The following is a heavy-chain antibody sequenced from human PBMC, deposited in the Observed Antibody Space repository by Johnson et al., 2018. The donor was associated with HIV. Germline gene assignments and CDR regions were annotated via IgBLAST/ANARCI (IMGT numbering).Heavy chain of an antibody. V-gene: IGHV3-11*04. Sequence: LVESGGGLVKPGGSLRLSCEASGFRFSDHYMSWIRQAPGKGLEWISYISTSGSTKYYADSVKGRFTISRDNSKNTLYLQMTSRRAEATAVYFCAREMVTTGFRAVDLWGQGTMVTVSS. J-gene: IGHJ3*01. D-gene: IGHD1-1*01. CDR1: GFRFSDHY. CDR3: AREMVTTGFRAVDL. CDR2: ISTSGSTK.